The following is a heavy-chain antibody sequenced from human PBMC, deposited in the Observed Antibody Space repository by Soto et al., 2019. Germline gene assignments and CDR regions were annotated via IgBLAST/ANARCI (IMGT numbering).Heavy chain of an antibody. Sequence: EVQLVESGGGLIQPGGSLRLSCAASGFTVSSYYMRWVRQAPGKGLEWVSVIYSGGSTYYADSVKGRFNISRDHSKNPLYLQMNSLRAEDTAVYYCARVQGYNRKACHFDYWGQGTLVTVSS. V-gene: IGHV3-53*01. CDR3: ARVQGYNRKACHFDY. CDR1: GFTVSSYY. D-gene: IGHD1-20*01. J-gene: IGHJ4*02. CDR2: IYSGGST.